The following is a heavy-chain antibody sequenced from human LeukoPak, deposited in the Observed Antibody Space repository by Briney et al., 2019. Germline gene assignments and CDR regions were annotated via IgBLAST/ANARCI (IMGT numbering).Heavy chain of an antibody. Sequence: ASVKVSCKASGYTFTSYYMHWVRQAPGQGLKWMGIINPSGGSTSYAQKFQGRVTMTRDMSTSTVYMELSSLRSEDTAVYYCARAYCSGGSCYSLDYWGQGTLVTVSP. CDR1: GYTFTSYY. D-gene: IGHD2-15*01. V-gene: IGHV1-46*01. J-gene: IGHJ4*02. CDR3: ARAYCSGGSCYSLDY. CDR2: INPSGGST.